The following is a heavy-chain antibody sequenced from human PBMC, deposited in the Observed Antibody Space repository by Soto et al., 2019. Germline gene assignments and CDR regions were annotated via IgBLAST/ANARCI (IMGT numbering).Heavy chain of an antibody. CDR1: GYTFTSYG. CDR2: ISAYNGNT. J-gene: IGHJ4*02. V-gene: IGHV1-18*01. Sequence: QVQLVQSGAEVKKPGASVKVSCKASGYTFTSYGISWVRQAPGQGLEWMGWISAYNGNTNYAQKLQGRVTMTTDTSTSTAHMELRSLRSDDTAVYYCARDWEAYCSGGSCYSDYWGQGTLVTVSS. D-gene: IGHD2-15*01. CDR3: ARDWEAYCSGGSCYSDY.